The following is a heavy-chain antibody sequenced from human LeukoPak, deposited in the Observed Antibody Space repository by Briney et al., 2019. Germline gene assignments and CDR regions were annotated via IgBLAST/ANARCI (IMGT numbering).Heavy chain of an antibody. CDR1: GYTFTSYY. CDR3: AASAGATVYFDY. J-gene: IGHJ4*02. D-gene: IGHD1-26*01. CDR2: INRSGGST. Sequence: ASVKVSCKASGYTFTSYYMHCVRQAPGQGLEWMEIINRSGGSTSYAQKFQGRVTMTRDTSTSTVYMELSSLRSEDTAVYYCAASAGATVYFDYWGQGTLVTVSS. V-gene: IGHV1-46*01.